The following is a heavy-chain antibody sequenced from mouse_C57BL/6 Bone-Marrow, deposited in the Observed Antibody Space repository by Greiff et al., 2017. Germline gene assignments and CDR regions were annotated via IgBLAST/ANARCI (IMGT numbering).Heavy chain of an antibody. V-gene: IGHV1-50*01. CDR3: ARDGYYYFDY. CDR1: GYTLTSYW. J-gene: IGHJ2*01. CDR2: IDPSDSYT. D-gene: IGHD2-3*01. Sequence: QVQLQQPGAELVKPGASVKLSCKASGYTLTSYWMQWVKQRPGQGLEWIGEIDPSDSYTNYNQKFKGKATLTVDTSSSTAYMQLSSLTSEDSAVYYCARDGYYYFDYWGQGTTLTVSS.